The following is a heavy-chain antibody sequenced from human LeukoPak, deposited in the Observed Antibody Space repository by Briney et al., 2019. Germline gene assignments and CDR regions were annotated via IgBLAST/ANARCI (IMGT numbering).Heavy chain of an antibody. Sequence: GGSLRLSCAASGFILRNYAMNWIRQAPGKGPEWVSSITGSGGGTSYADSVKGRFTISRDNSKSTLYLQLNSLRAEDTAVYYCARGLGSYQWGQGTLVTVSS. CDR1: GFILRNYA. V-gene: IGHV3-23*01. J-gene: IGHJ4*02. CDR2: ITGSGGGT. CDR3: ARGLGSYQ. D-gene: IGHD1-26*01.